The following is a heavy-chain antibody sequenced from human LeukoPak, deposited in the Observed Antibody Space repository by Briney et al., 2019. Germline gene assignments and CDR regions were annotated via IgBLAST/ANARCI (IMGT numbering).Heavy chain of an antibody. D-gene: IGHD3-16*01. V-gene: IGHV4-38-2*01. Sequence: SETLSLTCAVSGYSISSGYYWGWIRQPAGKGLEWIGRIYATGTTNYNPSLKSRVTISVDTSKNQFSLKLTSVTAADTAMYYCARNDLGSGAEYFRHWGQGALVTVSS. CDR2: IYATGTT. J-gene: IGHJ1*01. CDR3: ARNDLGSGAEYFRH. CDR1: GYSISSGYY.